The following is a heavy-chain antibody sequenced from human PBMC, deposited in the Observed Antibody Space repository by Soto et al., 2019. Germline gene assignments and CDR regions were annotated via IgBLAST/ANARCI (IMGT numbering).Heavy chain of an antibody. Sequence: EVQLVDSGGGLVQPGGCLRLSCAASGFIFSNHVMSWVREAPGKGLEWVSYISDSGGTSYYADCVKGRFTISRDNSKNTLYLQMNSRRAEDTAIYYCAKRPSALLTFDCWGQGTLVTVSS. V-gene: IGHV3-23*04. D-gene: IGHD1-26*01. CDR3: AKRPSALLTFDC. CDR2: ISDSGGTS. CDR1: GFIFSNHV. J-gene: IGHJ4*02.